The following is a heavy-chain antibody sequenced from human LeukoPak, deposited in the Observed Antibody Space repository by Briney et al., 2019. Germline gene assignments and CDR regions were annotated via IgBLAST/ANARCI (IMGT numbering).Heavy chain of an antibody. CDR3: ASVGVGATDY. Sequence: TGGSLRLSCAASGFSFSDYYMSWIRQAPGKGLDWVSYISSSGSTIYYADSVKGRFTISRDNAKNSLYLQMSSLRAEDTAVYYCASVGVGATDYWGQGTLVTVSS. V-gene: IGHV3-11*01. CDR2: ISSSGSTI. CDR1: GFSFSDYY. D-gene: IGHD1-26*01. J-gene: IGHJ4*02.